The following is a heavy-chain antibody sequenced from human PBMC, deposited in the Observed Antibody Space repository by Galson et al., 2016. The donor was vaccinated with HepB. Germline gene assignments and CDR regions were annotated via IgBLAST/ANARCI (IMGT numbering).Heavy chain of an antibody. V-gene: IGHV4-39*01. Sequence: SETLSLTCIVSGGSISSSSYYWGWIRQPPGKGLEWIGSIYYSGSTYYNPSLKSRLTISVDTSKNQFSLKLSFVTAADTAVYYCARLNGGWHYDYGMDVWGKGTTVTVSS. CDR2: IYYSGST. J-gene: IGHJ6*04. CDR3: ARLNGGWHYDYGMDV. CDR1: GGSISSSSYY. D-gene: IGHD6-19*01.